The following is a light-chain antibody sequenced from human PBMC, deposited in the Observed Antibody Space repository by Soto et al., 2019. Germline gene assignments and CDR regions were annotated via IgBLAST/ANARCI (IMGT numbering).Light chain of an antibody. V-gene: IGKV1-5*03. J-gene: IGKJ4*01. Sequence: DIQMTQSPSTLSASVVARFPSTCRASQSIRTWLAWYQQKAGKAPKLLIYNPSSLEGGAPSRICGSGSGTEFNITVSSLQPDDLATYYCQQYNTYPLTFGGGATVDIK. CDR3: QQYNTYPLT. CDR2: NPS. CDR1: QSIRTW.